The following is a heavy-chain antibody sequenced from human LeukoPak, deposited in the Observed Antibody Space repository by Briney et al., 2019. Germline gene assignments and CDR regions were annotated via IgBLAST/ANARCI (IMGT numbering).Heavy chain of an antibody. D-gene: IGHD7-27*01. Sequence: SETLSLTCTVSGGSISSYYWSWIRQPPGKGLEWIGYIYYSGSTNYNPSLKSRVTISVDTSKYQFSLKLSSVTAADTAVYYCARDLGDAFDIWGQGTMVTVSS. CDR3: ARDLGDAFDI. CDR1: GGSISSYY. CDR2: IYYSGST. V-gene: IGHV4-59*01. J-gene: IGHJ3*02.